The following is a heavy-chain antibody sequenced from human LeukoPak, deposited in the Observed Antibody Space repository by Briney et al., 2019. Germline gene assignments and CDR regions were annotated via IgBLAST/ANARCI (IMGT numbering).Heavy chain of an antibody. D-gene: IGHD2-21*02. J-gene: IGHJ4*02. Sequence: SETLSLTCTVSGGSISSYYWSWIRQPRGKGLEWIGYIYYSGSTNHNPSLKSRVTISVDTPKNQLSLKLSSATAADTAVYYCARAQNYGGHSWSFDYWGQGTLVTVSS. CDR3: ARAQNYGGHSWSFDY. CDR1: GGSISSYY. CDR2: IYYSGST. V-gene: IGHV4-59*01.